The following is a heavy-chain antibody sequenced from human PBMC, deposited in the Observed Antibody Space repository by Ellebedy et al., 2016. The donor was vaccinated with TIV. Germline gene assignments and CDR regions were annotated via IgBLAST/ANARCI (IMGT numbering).Heavy chain of an antibody. Sequence: PGGSLRLSCAASGFTFSSYAMHWVRQAPGKGLEWVAVISYDGSNKYYADSVKGRFTISRDNSKNTLYLQMNSLRAEDTAVYYCARGGHCSSTSCFLTWYFDLWGRGTLVTVSS. V-gene: IGHV3-30*01. CDR3: ARGGHCSSTSCFLTWYFDL. J-gene: IGHJ2*01. CDR1: GFTFSSYA. CDR2: ISYDGSNK. D-gene: IGHD2-2*01.